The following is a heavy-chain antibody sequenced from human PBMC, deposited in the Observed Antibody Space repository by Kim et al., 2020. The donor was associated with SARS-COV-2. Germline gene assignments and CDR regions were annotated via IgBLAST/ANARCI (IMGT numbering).Heavy chain of an antibody. CDR1: GGSISSGGYY. D-gene: IGHD2-2*01. CDR2: IYYSGST. CDR3: ARFTSWLIVDY. J-gene: IGHJ4*02. V-gene: IGHV4-31*03. Sequence: SETLSLTCTVSGGSISSGGYYWSWIRQHPGKGLEWIGYIYYSGSTYYNPSLKSRVTISVDTSKNQFSLKLSSVTAADTAVYYCARFTSWLIVDYWGQGTLVTVSS.